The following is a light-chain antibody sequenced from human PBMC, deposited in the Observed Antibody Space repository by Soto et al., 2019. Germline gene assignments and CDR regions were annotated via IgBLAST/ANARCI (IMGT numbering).Light chain of an antibody. Sequence: DIQMTQSPSSVSANVGDRVTITCRASQAILNYLAWFQQNPRKAPKSLIYAASTLQSGVSSNFSGSGYGTDFSLTISSLQPEDFATYYCQQYKTYPYTFGQGTRVEIK. J-gene: IGKJ2*01. CDR2: AAS. CDR3: QQYKTYPYT. V-gene: IGKV1-16*02. CDR1: QAILNY.